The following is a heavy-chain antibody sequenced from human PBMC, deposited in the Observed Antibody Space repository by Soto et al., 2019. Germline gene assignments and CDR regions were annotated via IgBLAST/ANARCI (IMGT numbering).Heavy chain of an antibody. V-gene: IGHV4-30-4*08. CDR1: GASIGSGDDY. CDR2: ISDSGST. CDR3: AKYQPPEFDP. Sequence: PSETLSLTCSVSGASIGSGDDYWTWIRQSPGKGLEWIGYISDSGSTFYNPSLRSRLTIALDTSKNHFSLKLNSGTAADTAVYYCAKYQPPEFDPWGQGLLVTVSS. J-gene: IGHJ5*02. D-gene: IGHD2-2*01.